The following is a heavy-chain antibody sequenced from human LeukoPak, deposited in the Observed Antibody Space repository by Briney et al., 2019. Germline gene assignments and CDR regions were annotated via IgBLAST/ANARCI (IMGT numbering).Heavy chain of an antibody. J-gene: IGHJ5*02. CDR1: GGSISSYY. V-gene: IGHV4-59*01. CDR2: IYYSGST. Sequence: SETLSLTCTVSGGSISSYYWSWIRQPPGKGLEWIGYIYYSGSTNYNPSLKSRVTISVDTSKNQFSLKLSSVTAADTAVYYCVRGGYCSSTSCYFSSENWFDPWGQGTLVTVSS. D-gene: IGHD2-2*03. CDR3: VRGGYCSSTSCYFSSENWFDP.